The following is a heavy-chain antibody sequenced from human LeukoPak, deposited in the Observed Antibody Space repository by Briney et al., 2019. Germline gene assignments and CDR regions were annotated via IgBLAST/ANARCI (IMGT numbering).Heavy chain of an antibody. J-gene: IGHJ4*02. CDR2: ISDSGSNT. D-gene: IGHD5-18*01. Sequence: GGSLRLSCVASGFTFSTYAMSWVRQAPGKGLEWVSDISDSGSNTYYADSVKGRFTISRDNSKNTLYLQMSSLRAEDTAVYFCAKIRGYSYGYGDSWGQGTLVTVSS. CDR3: AKIRGYSYGYGDS. V-gene: IGHV3-23*01. CDR1: GFTFSTYA.